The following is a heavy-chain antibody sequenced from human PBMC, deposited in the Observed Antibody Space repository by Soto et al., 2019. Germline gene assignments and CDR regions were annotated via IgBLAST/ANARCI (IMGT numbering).Heavy chain of an antibody. Sequence: GECLKISCQGSGYKFPNDWITWVRQMPGKGLEWVGRIDPSDSYTNYSPSLQGHVTTSVDKSISTAYLQWSSLKASDTAMYYCVSDTARTYYYYAMDVWGQGTTVTVSS. CDR2: IDPSDSYT. D-gene: IGHD5-18*01. J-gene: IGHJ6*02. CDR1: GYKFPNDW. CDR3: VSDTARTYYYYAMDV. V-gene: IGHV5-10-1*01.